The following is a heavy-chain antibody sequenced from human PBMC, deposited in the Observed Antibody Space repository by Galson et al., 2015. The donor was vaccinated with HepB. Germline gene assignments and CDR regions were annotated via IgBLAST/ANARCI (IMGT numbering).Heavy chain of an antibody. D-gene: IGHD6-13*01. J-gene: IGHJ4*02. Sequence: SLRLSCAASGFTFSSYGMHWVRQAPGKGLEWVAVIWYDGSNKYYADSVKGRFTISRDNSKNTLYLQMNSLRAEDTAVYYCARALRVYSSSWYAVRGFDYWGQGTLVTVSS. CDR2: IWYDGSNK. V-gene: IGHV3-33*01. CDR1: GFTFSSYG. CDR3: ARALRVYSSSWYAVRGFDY.